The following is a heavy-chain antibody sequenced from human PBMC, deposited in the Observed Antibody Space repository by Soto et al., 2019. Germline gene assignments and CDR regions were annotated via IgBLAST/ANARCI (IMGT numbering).Heavy chain of an antibody. J-gene: IGHJ4*02. CDR2: IYYSGST. Sequence: SETLSLTCTVSGGSISSSSYYWGWIRQPPGKGLEWIGSIYYSGSTYYNPSLKSRVTISVDTSKNQFSLKLSSVTAADTAVYYCARLSEYCSGGSCSIWGQGTLVTVSS. V-gene: IGHV4-39*01. D-gene: IGHD2-15*01. CDR1: GGSISSSSYY. CDR3: ARLSEYCSGGSCSI.